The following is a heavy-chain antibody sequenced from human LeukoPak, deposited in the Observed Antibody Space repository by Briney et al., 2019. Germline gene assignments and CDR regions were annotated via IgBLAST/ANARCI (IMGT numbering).Heavy chain of an antibody. CDR2: INPNSGGT. D-gene: IGHD2-2*01. J-gene: IGHJ4*02. CDR3: ARTTYCSSTSCRKGFDY. CDR1: GYTFTGYY. Sequence: GASVKVSCKASGYTFTGYYMHWVRQAPGQGLEWMGWINPNSGGTNYAQKFQGRVTMTRDTSISIAYMELSRLRSDDTAVYYCARTTYCSSTSCRKGFDYWGQGTLVTVSS. V-gene: IGHV1-2*02.